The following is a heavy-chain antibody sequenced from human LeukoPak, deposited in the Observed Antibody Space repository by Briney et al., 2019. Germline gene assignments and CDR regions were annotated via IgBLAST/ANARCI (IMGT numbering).Heavy chain of an antibody. CDR1: GFTFSSYA. CDR3: ARDVSGRPVPYGMDV. Sequence: QPGGSLRLSCAASGFTFSSYAMSWVRPAPGEGLQWVSGISGSGSGTYYADSVRGRFTISRDNSKNTLYLQMNSLRAEDMAVYYCARDVSGRPVPYGMDVWGQGTTVTVSS. CDR2: ISGSGSGT. D-gene: IGHD2-8*01. V-gene: IGHV3-23*01. J-gene: IGHJ6*02.